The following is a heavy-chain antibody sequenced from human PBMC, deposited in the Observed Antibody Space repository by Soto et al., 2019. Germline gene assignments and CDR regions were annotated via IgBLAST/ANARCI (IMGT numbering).Heavy chain of an antibody. CDR1: GYTFTSHG. V-gene: IGHV1-18*04. J-gene: IGHJ3*02. D-gene: IGHD5-12*01. CDR2: ISAYNGNK. CDR3: ATDGPSNSGNLYAFDI. Sequence: QVHLVQSGPEVKKPGASVKVSCQASGYTFTSHGISWVRQAPGQGLEWLGWISAYNGNKKYAEKVQDRVTMTTDTSASTAYMELRSLTSDDTAVYFCATDGPSNSGNLYAFDIWGQGTMVTVSA.